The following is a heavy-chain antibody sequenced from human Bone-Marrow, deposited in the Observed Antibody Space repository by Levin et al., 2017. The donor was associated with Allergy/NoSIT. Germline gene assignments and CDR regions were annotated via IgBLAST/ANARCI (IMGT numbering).Heavy chain of an antibody. J-gene: IGHJ4*02. CDR3: ARRPPVANCGGDGHLFDY. V-gene: IGHV4-39*02. CDR1: GGSISSSNYY. Sequence: SETLSLTCTVSGGSISSSNYYWGWIRQPPGMGLEWIGSVDYSGSTYYNSSLKSRVTISMDTSDNHFSLKLTSVTAADTAVYYCARRPPVANCGGDGHLFDYWGQGTLVTVSS. D-gene: IGHD2-21*02. CDR2: VDYSGST.